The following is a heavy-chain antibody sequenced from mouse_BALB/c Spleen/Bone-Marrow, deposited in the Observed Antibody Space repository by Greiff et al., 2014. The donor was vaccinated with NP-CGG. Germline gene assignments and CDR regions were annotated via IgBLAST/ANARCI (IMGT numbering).Heavy chain of an antibody. J-gene: IGHJ2*01. V-gene: IGHV5-17*02. CDR1: GFTFSSFG. CDR2: ISSGSSTI. Sequence: EVQLVESGGGLVQPGGSRKLSCAASGFTFSSFGMHWVRQAPEKGLEWVAYISSGSSTIYYADTVKGRFTISRDNPKNTLFLQMTSRRSEDTAMYYCARMYFDYWGQGTTLTVST. CDR3: ARMYFDY.